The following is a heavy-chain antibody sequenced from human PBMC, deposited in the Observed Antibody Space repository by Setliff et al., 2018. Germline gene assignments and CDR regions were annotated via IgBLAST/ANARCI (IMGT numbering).Heavy chain of an antibody. J-gene: IGHJ4*02. Sequence: SETLSLTCTVSGGSISRYHWSWTRQPPGKGLEWIGYVYSTGTTTYNPLLKSRATMSVDTSRKNFSLRLTSVTAADTAIYYCAKDRVPDGKWDFDSSGPGILVTVSS. CDR3: AKDRVPDGKWDFDS. CDR2: VYSTGTT. D-gene: IGHD2-8*01. V-gene: IGHV4-4*08. CDR1: GGSISRYH.